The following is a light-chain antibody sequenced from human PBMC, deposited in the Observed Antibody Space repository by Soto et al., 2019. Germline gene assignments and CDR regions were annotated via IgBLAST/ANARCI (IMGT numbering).Light chain of an antibody. Sequence: QSVLTQPPSASGTPGQRVTISCSGSSSNIGSNVVNWYQQLPGTAPKLLIYSNNQLPSGVPDRFSGSKSGTSASLAISGLQSEDETDYYCASWDDSLSAVLFGGGTQLTVL. CDR3: ASWDDSLSAVL. CDR1: SSNIGSNV. J-gene: IGLJ2*01. V-gene: IGLV1-44*01. CDR2: SNN.